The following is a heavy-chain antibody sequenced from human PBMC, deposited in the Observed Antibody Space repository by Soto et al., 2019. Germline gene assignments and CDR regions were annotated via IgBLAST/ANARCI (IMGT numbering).Heavy chain of an antibody. D-gene: IGHD3-10*01. J-gene: IGHJ4*02. V-gene: IGHV3-11*06. CDR2: INTGGGYT. Sequence: QVQLVESGGGLVKPGGSLRLSCVASGFAFSDYYMNWFRQAPGKGLEWLGYINTGGGYTTYADSVKGRFTISRDDAEKSLFLQMNSLRADDTAVYYCARDRGSASSDYWGQGTLVTVSS. CDR3: ARDRGSASSDY. CDR1: GFAFSDYY.